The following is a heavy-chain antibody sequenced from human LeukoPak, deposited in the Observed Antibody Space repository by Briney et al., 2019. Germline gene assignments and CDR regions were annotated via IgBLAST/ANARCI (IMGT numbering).Heavy chain of an antibody. J-gene: IGHJ5*02. D-gene: IGHD6-19*01. CDR1: GYTFTRYW. Sequence: GESLKISCKGSGYTFTRYWIGWVRQMPGKGLEWMGIIYPGDSDTRYSPSFQGQVTISADKSITTAYMQWSSLKASDTAIYYCVPTSGWYSSWFDPWGQGTLVTVSS. CDR2: IYPGDSDT. V-gene: IGHV5-51*01. CDR3: VPTSGWYSSWFDP.